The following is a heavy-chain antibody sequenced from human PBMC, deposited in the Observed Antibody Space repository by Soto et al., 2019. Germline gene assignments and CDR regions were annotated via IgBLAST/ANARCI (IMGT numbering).Heavy chain of an antibody. D-gene: IGHD1-7*01. CDR3: ARAGNWDWRRPSHGAFDI. J-gene: IGHJ3*02. V-gene: IGHV1-18*01. Sequence: GASVKVSCKASGYTFTSYGISWVRQAPGQGLEWMGWISAYNGNTNYAQKLQGRVTMTTDTSTSTAYMELRSLRSDDTAVYYCARAGNWDWRRPSHGAFDIWAQGTMVPVSS. CDR2: ISAYNGNT. CDR1: GYTFTSYG.